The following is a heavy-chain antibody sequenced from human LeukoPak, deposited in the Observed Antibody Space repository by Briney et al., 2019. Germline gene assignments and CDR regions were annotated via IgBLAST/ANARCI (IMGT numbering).Heavy chain of an antibody. V-gene: IGHV4-61*01. Sequence: PSETLSLTCTVSGGSVNSGSYYWRWIRQPPGKGLEWIGYIYYTGSTYYNPSLKSRVTISLDTSKNQFSLTLSSVTAADTAVYYCAREDGYSQADSWGQGILVTVSS. CDR3: AREDGYSQADS. D-gene: IGHD5-24*01. J-gene: IGHJ4*02. CDR2: IYYTGST. CDR1: GGSVNSGSYY.